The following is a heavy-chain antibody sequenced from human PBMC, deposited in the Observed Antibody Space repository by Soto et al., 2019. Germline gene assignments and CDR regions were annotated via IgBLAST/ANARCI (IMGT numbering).Heavy chain of an antibody. CDR3: AKGGDYGDYVGY. CDR2: ISGSGGST. V-gene: IGHV3-23*01. CDR1: GFTFSSYA. Sequence: EVQLLESGGGLVQPGGSLRLSCAASGFTFSSYAMSWVRQAPGKGLEWVSAISGSGGSTYYAASVKGRFTISRDNSKNTLYLQMNSLRAEDTAVYYCAKGGDYGDYVGYWGQGTLVTVSS. J-gene: IGHJ4*02. D-gene: IGHD4-17*01.